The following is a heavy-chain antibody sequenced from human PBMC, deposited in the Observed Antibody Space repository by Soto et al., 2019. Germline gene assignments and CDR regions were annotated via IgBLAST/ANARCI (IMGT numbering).Heavy chain of an antibody. V-gene: IGHV3-21*01. CDR2: ISSSSSCI. D-gene: IGHD3-9*01. CDR3: ARVTIGEAHQSYYDILTGTFDY. CDR1: GFTFSSYS. Sequence: GSLRLSCAASGFTFSSYSMNWVRQAPGKXLEWVSSISSSSSCIYYADSVKGRFTISRDNAKNSLYLQMNSLRAEDTAVYYCARVTIGEAHQSYYDILTGTFDYWGQGALVTVSS. J-gene: IGHJ4*02.